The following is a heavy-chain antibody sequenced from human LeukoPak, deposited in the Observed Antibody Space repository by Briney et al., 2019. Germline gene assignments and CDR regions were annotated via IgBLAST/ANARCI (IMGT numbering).Heavy chain of an antibody. CDR1: GFTVSSNY. Sequence: GGSLRLSCAASGFTVSSNYMSWVRQAPGKGLEWVSVIYSGGSTYYADSVKGRFTISRDNAKNSLHLQMNSLRAEDTAVYYCARERIAATGDEAIRLGAFDIWGQGTMVTVSS. D-gene: IGHD6-13*01. V-gene: IGHV3-66*01. CDR2: IYSGGST. CDR3: ARERIAATGDEAIRLGAFDI. J-gene: IGHJ3*02.